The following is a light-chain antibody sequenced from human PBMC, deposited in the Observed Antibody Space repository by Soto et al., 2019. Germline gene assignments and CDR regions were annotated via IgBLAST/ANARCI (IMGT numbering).Light chain of an antibody. Sequence: TQMTQSPSSLAAAVGDRFTITCRSSQTLNTFFNCCHQKPGEAPKLLINGASSLRSGVPSRFSGSGSGTDFPLTISNLQPEDFATYYCQQSYTTPLTFGPGTKVDIK. V-gene: IGKV1-39*01. J-gene: IGKJ3*01. CDR1: QTLNTF. CDR2: GAS. CDR3: QQSYTTPLT.